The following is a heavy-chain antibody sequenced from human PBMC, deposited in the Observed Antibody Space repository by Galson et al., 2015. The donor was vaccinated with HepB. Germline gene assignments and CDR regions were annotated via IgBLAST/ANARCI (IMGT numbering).Heavy chain of an antibody. D-gene: IGHD2-15*01. Sequence: SLRLSCAASGFTFSNHWMSWVRQAPGRGPEWVANIKHDGRERYYVDSVRGRFIISRDNAKNSLYLQMNNLRVEDTAVYYCGRADRLVWGQGTMVTVSS. CDR1: GFTFSNHW. V-gene: IGHV3-7*03. CDR3: GRADRLV. J-gene: IGHJ3*01. CDR2: IKHDGRER.